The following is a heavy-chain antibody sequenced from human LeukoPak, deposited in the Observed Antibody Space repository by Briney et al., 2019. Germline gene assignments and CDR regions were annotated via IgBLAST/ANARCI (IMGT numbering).Heavy chain of an antibody. CDR3: AGLSYYYMDV. J-gene: IGHJ6*03. V-gene: IGHV4-59*08. Sequence: SETLSLTCILSGGSISSFYWSWLRQSPGKRLEWIGYVYYTGATNYNPSLRSRVTMSVDMSKNEFSLKLKSVTAADTGIYFCAGLSYYYMDVWGKGIPVAVSS. CDR2: VYYTGAT. CDR1: GGSISSFY.